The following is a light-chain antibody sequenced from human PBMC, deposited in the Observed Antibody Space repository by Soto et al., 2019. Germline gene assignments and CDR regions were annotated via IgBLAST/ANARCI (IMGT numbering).Light chain of an antibody. V-gene: IGKV1-39*01. CDR3: QQSHSIPWT. J-gene: IGKJ1*01. Sequence: DIQLTPSPSTLSASLGYIVTITCRASQSISSWLAWYQQKPGKAPKLLIYAASNLQSGVPSTFSGSGSGTDFTLTISSLQPEDFATYYCQQSHSIPWTFGQGTKVDIK. CDR2: AAS. CDR1: QSISSW.